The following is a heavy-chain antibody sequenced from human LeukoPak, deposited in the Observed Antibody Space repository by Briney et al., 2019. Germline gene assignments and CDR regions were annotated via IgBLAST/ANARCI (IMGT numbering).Heavy chain of an antibody. V-gene: IGHV4-39*07. CDR3: AREPGEYFDY. CDR1: GGSINNNDYY. CDR2: IYTSGST. J-gene: IGHJ4*02. D-gene: IGHD3-10*01. Sequence: SETLSLTCTVSGGSINNNDYYWGWIRQPPGKGLEWIGRIYTSGSTNYNPSLKSRVTMSVDTSKNQFSLKLTSVTAADTAVYYCAREPGEYFDYWGQGTLVTVSS.